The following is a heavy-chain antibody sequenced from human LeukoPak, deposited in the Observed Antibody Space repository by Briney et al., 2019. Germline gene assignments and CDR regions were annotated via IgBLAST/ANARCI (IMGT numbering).Heavy chain of an antibody. Sequence: PSETLSLTCTVSGGSISSGGYYWSWIRQPPGKGLEWIGYIYHSGSTHYNPSLKSRVTMSVDRSKNQFSLKLSSVTAADTAVYYCARDELGHLVPGGRYYYMDVWGKGTTVTVSS. CDR2: IYHSGST. CDR3: ARDELGHLVPGGRYYYMDV. J-gene: IGHJ6*03. V-gene: IGHV4-30-2*01. D-gene: IGHD6-6*01. CDR1: GGSISSGGYY.